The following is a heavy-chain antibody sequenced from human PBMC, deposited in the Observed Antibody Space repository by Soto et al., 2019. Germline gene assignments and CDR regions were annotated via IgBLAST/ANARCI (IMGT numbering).Heavy chain of an antibody. Sequence: PGESLKISCKGCGYSFTSYWIGWVRQMPGKGLEWMGIVYPGDSDTRYSPSFQGQVTISADKSISTAYLQWSSLKASDTAMYYCARQGSSSLKHNWFDPWGQGTLVTVSS. CDR1: GYSFTSYW. V-gene: IGHV5-51*01. CDR3: ARQGSSSLKHNWFDP. CDR2: VYPGDSDT. J-gene: IGHJ5*02. D-gene: IGHD6-6*01.